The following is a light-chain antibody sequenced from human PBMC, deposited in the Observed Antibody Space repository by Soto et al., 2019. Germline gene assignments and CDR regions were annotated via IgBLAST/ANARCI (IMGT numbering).Light chain of an antibody. CDR3: CSYAGSATYV. CDR1: TSEVGSYSL. Sequence: QSALTQPAYVSVSPGQSSTISCTGTTSEVGSYSLVSWYQQHPGKAPKLMIHEGTQRPSGVSNLFSGSKSGNTASLTISGLQADDEADYYCCSYAGSATYVFGTGTKLTV. V-gene: IGLV2-23*01. J-gene: IGLJ1*01. CDR2: EGT.